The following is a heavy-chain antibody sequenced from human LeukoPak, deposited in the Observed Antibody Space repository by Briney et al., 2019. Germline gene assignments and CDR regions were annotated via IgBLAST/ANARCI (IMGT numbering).Heavy chain of an antibody. D-gene: IGHD2-2*01. CDR1: GFTFSSYA. Sequence: GGSLRLSCAASGFTFSSYAMHWVRQAPGKGLEWVAVISYDGSNKYYADSVKGRFTISRDNSKNTLYLQMNSLRAEDTAVHYCARDPLPAAIEYFQHWGQGTLVTVSS. V-gene: IGHV3-30-3*01. CDR2: ISYDGSNK. CDR3: ARDPLPAAIEYFQH. J-gene: IGHJ1*01.